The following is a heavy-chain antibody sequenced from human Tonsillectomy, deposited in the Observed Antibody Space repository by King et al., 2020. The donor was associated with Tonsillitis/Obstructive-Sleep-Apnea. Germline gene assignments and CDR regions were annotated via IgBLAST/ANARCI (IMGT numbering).Heavy chain of an antibody. CDR1: GFTFSSYD. V-gene: IGHV3-33*01. Sequence: VQLVESGGGVVQPGRSLRLSCAASGFTFSSYDMHWVRQAPGKGLEWVAVIWYDGSNKYYADSVKGRFTISRDNSKNTLYLQMNSLRAEDTAVYYCARDSNAKGAFDIWGQGTMVTVSS. J-gene: IGHJ3*02. CDR3: ARDSNAKGAFDI. D-gene: IGHD2-8*01. CDR2: IWYDGSNK.